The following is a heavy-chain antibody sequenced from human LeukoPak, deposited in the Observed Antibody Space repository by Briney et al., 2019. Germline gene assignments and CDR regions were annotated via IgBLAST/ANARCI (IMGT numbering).Heavy chain of an antibody. CDR2: IYYSGST. CDR3: ARGDTAMVIGY. Sequence: SETLSLTCTVSGGSISSYYWSWIRQPPGKGLEWIGYIYYSGSTNYNPSLKSRVTISVDTSKNQFSLKLSSVTAADTAVYYCARGDTAMVIGYWGQGTLVTVSS. V-gene: IGHV4-59*01. J-gene: IGHJ4*02. CDR1: GGSISSYY. D-gene: IGHD5-18*01.